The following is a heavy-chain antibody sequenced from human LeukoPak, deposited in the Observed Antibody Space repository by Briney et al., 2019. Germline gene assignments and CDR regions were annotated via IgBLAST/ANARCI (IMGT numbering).Heavy chain of an antibody. CDR2: ISWNADTT. Sequence: PGRSLRLSCAASRCTFNTYAIHWVRQAPGKGLEWVAFISWNADTTYYADSVKGRFTISRDDSKNTVYLQMNSLKAEDTALYYCATGGGYCSSTSCYVSDYWGQGTLVTVSS. CDR3: ATGGGYCSSTSCYVSDY. V-gene: IGHV3-30-3*01. D-gene: IGHD2-2*01. CDR1: RCTFNTYA. J-gene: IGHJ4*02.